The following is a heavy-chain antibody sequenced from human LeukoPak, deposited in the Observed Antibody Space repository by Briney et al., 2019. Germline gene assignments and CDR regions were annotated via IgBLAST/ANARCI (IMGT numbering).Heavy chain of an antibody. CDR1: GYDCTNYW. CDR2: IYPDDSDT. Sequence: GESLKISCQGSGYDCTNYWIGWVRQMPGKGLEWMAIIYPDDSDTKYNPSFQGQVTISSDKSISTAYLQWSSLKASDTAIYYCVRQADSSGWYYFDYWGPGTRVTVTS. V-gene: IGHV5-51*01. D-gene: IGHD6-19*01. J-gene: IGHJ4*02. CDR3: VRQADSSGWYYFDY.